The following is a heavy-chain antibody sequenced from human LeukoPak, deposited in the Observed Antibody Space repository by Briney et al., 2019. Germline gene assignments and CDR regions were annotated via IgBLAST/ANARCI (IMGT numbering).Heavy chain of an antibody. V-gene: IGHV3-21*01. D-gene: IGHD2-2*01. Sequence: SGGSLRLSCAASGFTFSRYAMHWVRQAPGKGLEWVSSISSSSSYIYYADLVKGRFTISRDNAKNSLYLQMNSLRAEDTAVYYCASTERCSTTCPLDYWGQGTLVTVSS. CDR2: ISSSSSYI. CDR1: GFTFSRYA. CDR3: ASTERCSTTCPLDY. J-gene: IGHJ4*02.